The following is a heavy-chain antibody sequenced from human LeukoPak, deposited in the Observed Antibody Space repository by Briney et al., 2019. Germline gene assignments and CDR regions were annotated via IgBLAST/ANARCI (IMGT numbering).Heavy chain of an antibody. D-gene: IGHD2-15*01. CDR1: GGSISSGGYY. V-gene: IGHV4-31*03. Sequence: SQTLSLTCTVSGGSISSGGYYWSWIRQHPGKGLEWIGYIYYSGGTYYNPSLKSRVTISVDTSKNQFSLKLSSVTAADTAVYYCARNTCSGGSCYQDYWGQGTLVTVSS. CDR3: ARNTCSGGSCYQDY. CDR2: IYYSGGT. J-gene: IGHJ4*02.